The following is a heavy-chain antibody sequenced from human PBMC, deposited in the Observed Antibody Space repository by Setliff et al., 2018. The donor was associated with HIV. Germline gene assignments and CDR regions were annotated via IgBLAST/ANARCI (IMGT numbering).Heavy chain of an antibody. V-gene: IGHV3-23*01. CDR1: GFAFNTYD. CDR3: AKPTNGFYPRAFDT. J-gene: IGHJ3*02. Sequence: GGSLRLSCAASGFAFNTYDMNWVRQAPGHRPEWVSVVHVGGGRTDYADSVRGRFVISRDDSKNMLYLQMSGLRGDDTAMYYCAKPTNGFYPRAFDTWGPGTMVTVSS. D-gene: IGHD2-2*03. CDR2: VHVGGGRT.